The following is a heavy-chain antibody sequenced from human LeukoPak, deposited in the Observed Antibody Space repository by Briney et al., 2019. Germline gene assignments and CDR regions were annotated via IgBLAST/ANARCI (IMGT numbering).Heavy chain of an antibody. CDR3: ARSSTSSGWWFDP. Sequence: GESLKISCLASGYSFTNYWVGWVRQMPGEGLEWMGIIYPGDSDTRYSPSFQGQVTISADKSISTAYLQWSSLKASDTAMYYCARSSTSSGWWFDPWGQGTLVTVSS. V-gene: IGHV5-51*01. J-gene: IGHJ5*02. CDR1: GYSFTNYW. CDR2: IYPGDSDT. D-gene: IGHD2-2*01.